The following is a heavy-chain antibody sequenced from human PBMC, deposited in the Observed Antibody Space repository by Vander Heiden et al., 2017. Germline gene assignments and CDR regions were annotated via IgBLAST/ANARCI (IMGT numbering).Heavy chain of an antibody. D-gene: IGHD3-10*01. J-gene: IGHJ4*02. Sequence: EVQLVESGGGLVQPGRSLRLSCAASGFTFDDYAMHWVRQAPGKGLEWVSGISWNSGSIGYADSVKGRVTISRDNAKNSLYRQMNSLRAEETALYYCAKEQELLGCGELAHSFDYWGQGTLVTVSS. CDR3: AKEQELLGCGELAHSFDY. V-gene: IGHV3-9*01. CDR2: ISWNSGSI. CDR1: GFTFDDYA.